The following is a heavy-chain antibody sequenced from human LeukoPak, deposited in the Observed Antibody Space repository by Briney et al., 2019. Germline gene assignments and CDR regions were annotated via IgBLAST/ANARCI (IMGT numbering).Heavy chain of an antibody. D-gene: IGHD3-10*01. V-gene: IGHV4-38-2*01. CDR2: SYRSGST. J-gene: IGHJ4*02. CDR3: ARGVTMVRGAAYFDY. Sequence: SETLSLTCALSGYSISSGYYWGWLRPPPGTGLEWIGKSYRSGSTYYNPSLKSRVTISVDTSKNQFSLKLSSVTAADTAVYYCARGVTMVRGAAYFDYWGQGTLVTVSS. CDR1: GYSISSGYY.